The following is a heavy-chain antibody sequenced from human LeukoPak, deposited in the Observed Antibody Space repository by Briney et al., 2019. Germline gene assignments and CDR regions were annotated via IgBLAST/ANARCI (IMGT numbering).Heavy chain of an antibody. V-gene: IGHV5-51*01. CDR2: IYPGDSDT. CDR3: ARLADTTS. CDR1: GYTFTDFW. Sequence: GESLKISCKGSGYTFTDFWIAWVRQMPGKGLEWMGIIYPGDSDTRYSPSFQGQVTISADKSTTTAYLQWSTLKTSDTAIYFCARLADTTSWGQEPWSPSPQ. J-gene: IGHJ5*01. D-gene: IGHD1-26*01.